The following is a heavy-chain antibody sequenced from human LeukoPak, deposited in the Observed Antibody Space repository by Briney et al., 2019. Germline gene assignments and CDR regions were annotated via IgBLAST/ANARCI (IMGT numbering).Heavy chain of an antibody. CDR3: ARKFGKLRYFDW. CDR1: GFTFSSYE. Sequence: QPGGSLRLSCAASGFTFSSYEMNWVRQAPGKGLERVSYISSSGSTIYYADPVKGRFTISRDNAKNSLYLQMNSLRAEDTAVYYCARKFGKLRYFDWWGQGTLVTVSS. CDR2: ISSSGSTI. J-gene: IGHJ4*02. V-gene: IGHV3-48*03. D-gene: IGHD3-9*01.